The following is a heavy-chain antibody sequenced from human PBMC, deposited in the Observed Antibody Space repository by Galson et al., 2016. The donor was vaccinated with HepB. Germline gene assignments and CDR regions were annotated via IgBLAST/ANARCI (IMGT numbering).Heavy chain of an antibody. J-gene: IGHJ5*01. V-gene: IGHV4-4*02. CDR3: ARASVVPGARMVFDS. D-gene: IGHD2-2*01. CDR2: IYHTGTS. CDR1: GASISDSNW. Sequence: SETLSLTCAVSGASISDSNWWTWVRHVPGKGLEWIGEIYHTGTSNNNPFLSSRFTLSVDKSRNQFSLNLNSVTAADTAVYYYARASVVPGARMVFDSWGQGILVTVSS.